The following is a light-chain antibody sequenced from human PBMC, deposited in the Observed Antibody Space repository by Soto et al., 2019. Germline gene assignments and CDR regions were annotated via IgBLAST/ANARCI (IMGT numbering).Light chain of an antibody. V-gene: IGKV3-20*01. CDR2: GAS. Sequence: EIVLTQSPGTLSLSPGERATLSCRAIQRVSSSYLAWYQQKPGQAPRLLIYGASTRATGIPDRFSGSGSGTDFTLTISRLEPEDFAVYFCQRYGSSPTFTFGQGTKVDIK. CDR3: QRYGSSPTFT. J-gene: IGKJ2*01. CDR1: QRVSSSY.